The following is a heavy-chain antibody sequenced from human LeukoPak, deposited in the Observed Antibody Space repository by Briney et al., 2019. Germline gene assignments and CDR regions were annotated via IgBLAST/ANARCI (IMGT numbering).Heavy chain of an antibody. CDR2: ISGSGGST. J-gene: IGHJ4*02. CDR3: ARTRVSGGSIYHPFDY. D-gene: IGHD2-15*01. V-gene: IGHV3-23*01. CDR1: GFTFSSYA. Sequence: PGGSLRLSCGASGFTFSSYAMSWVRQAPGKGLEWVSDISGSGGSTYYADSVKGRFTISRDNSKNTLYLQMNSLRAEDTAVYYCARTRVSGGSIYHPFDYWGQGTLVTVSS.